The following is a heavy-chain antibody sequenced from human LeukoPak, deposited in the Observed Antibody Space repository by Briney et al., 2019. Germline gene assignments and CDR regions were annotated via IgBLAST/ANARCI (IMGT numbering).Heavy chain of an antibody. V-gene: IGHV1-46*01. J-gene: IGHJ3*02. Sequence: ASVKVSCKASGDTFSSYYMHWVRQAPGQGLEWMGIINPSGGSITYAQMFQGRVTMTGDMSTSTAYMELRSLRSDDTAVYYCARGAPSIAAPNAFDIWGQGTMVTVSS. D-gene: IGHD6-6*01. CDR3: ARGAPSIAAPNAFDI. CDR1: GDTFSSYY. CDR2: INPSGGSI.